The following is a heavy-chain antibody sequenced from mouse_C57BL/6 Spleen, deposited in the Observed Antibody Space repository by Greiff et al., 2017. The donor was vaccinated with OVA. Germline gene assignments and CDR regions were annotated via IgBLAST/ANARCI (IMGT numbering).Heavy chain of an antibody. CDR1: GYAFSSSW. V-gene: IGHV1-82*01. D-gene: IGHD3-2*02. Sequence: VQGVESGPELVKPGASVKISCKASGYAFSSSWMNWVKQRPGKGLEWIGRIYPGDGDTNYNGKFKGKATLTADKSSSTAYMQLSSLTSEDSAVYFCARWGSGPFDYWGQGTTLTVSS. J-gene: IGHJ2*01. CDR2: IYPGDGDT. CDR3: ARWGSGPFDY.